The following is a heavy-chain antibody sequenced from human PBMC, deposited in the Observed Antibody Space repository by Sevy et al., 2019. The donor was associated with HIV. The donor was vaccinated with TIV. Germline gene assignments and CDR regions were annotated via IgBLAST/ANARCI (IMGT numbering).Heavy chain of an antibody. CDR2: INGDGSST. V-gene: IGHV3-74*01. D-gene: IGHD6-19*01. Sequence: GVSLRLSCAASGFTFSSYWMHWVRQAPGKGLMWVSRINGDGSSTSYADSVKGRFTISRDNTKNTLYLQMNSLRAEDTAVYYCARWRAVAGSPHAFDIWGQGTMVTVSS. CDR3: ARWRAVAGSPHAFDI. CDR1: GFTFSSYW. J-gene: IGHJ3*02.